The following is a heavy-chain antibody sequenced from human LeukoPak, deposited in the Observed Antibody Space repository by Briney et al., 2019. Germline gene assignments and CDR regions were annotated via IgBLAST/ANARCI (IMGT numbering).Heavy chain of an antibody. CDR2: IYSGVRA. J-gene: IGHJ6*02. V-gene: IGHV3-53*01. Sequence: GGSLRLSCAASGFTVSSHYVTWVRQAPGKGLEWVSVIYSGVRADYADSVKGRFTISRDNSKNTVYLQMNSLRVEDTAVSHCVTDRDPHRGMDVWGQGTMVTVSS. CDR3: VTDRDPHRGMDV. CDR1: GFTVSSHY.